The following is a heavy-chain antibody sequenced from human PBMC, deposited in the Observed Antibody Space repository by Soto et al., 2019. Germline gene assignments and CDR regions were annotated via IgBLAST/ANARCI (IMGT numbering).Heavy chain of an antibody. J-gene: IGHJ4*02. CDR3: AKGRSDGLDDGYSYDY. CDR2: ISGFGGST. CDR1: GFTFSSYS. V-gene: IGHV3-23*01. D-gene: IGHD1-1*01. Sequence: EVYLWESGGGLVQRGGSLRLSCAASGFTFSSYSMSWVRQAPGKGLEWVSGISGFGGSTYYADSVKGRFTISRDNSKNNLYLQINSLRAEDTAIYYCAKGRSDGLDDGYSYDYWGQGTLVTVSS.